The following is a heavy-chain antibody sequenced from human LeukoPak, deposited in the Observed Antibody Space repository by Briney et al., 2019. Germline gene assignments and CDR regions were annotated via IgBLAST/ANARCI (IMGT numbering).Heavy chain of an antibody. V-gene: IGHV5-51*01. D-gene: IGHD6-13*01. CDR3: AKLGAYSCSWYGFFDY. Sequence: SGESLKISCKGSGYSFSNYWIGWVRQMPGKGLEWMGIIYPGESETRYSPSVQGQVTISADKSITTAYLQWSSLKASDTAMYYCAKLGAYSCSWYGFFDYWGQGTLVAVSS. CDR1: GYSFSNYW. CDR2: IYPGESET. J-gene: IGHJ4*01.